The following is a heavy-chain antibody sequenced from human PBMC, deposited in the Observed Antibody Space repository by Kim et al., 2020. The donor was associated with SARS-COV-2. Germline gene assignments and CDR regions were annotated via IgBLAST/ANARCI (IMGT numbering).Heavy chain of an antibody. CDR3: ASTVRYFVGEELY. Sequence: SETLSLTCTVSGGSISSSSYYWSWIRQPPGKGLEWIGSIYYSGSTYYNPSLKSRVTISVDTSKNQFSLKLSSVTAADTAVYYCASTVRYFVGEELYWGQGTLVTVSS. J-gene: IGHJ4*02. CDR2: IYYSGST. D-gene: IGHD3-9*01. V-gene: IGHV4-39*07. CDR1: GGSISSSSYY.